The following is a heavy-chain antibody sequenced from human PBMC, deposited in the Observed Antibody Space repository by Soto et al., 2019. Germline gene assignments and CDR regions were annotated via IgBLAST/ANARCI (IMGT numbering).Heavy chain of an antibody. CDR1: GYRLDGAW. Sequence: GESLKISCKGAGYRLDGAWIGLVRQMPGKGLEWMGIIYPGDSDIRYSPSFQGQVTISADQSITTAYLQWSRPKASDSAMYYCARQPSNGQWFLWGQGTTVTVSS. D-gene: IGHD3-22*01. CDR3: ARQPSNGQWFL. V-gene: IGHV5-51*01. J-gene: IGHJ6*02. CDR2: IYPGDSDI.